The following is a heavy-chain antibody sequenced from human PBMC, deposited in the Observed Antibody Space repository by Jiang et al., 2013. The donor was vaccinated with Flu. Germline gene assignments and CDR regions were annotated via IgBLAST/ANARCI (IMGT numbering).Heavy chain of an antibody. CDR2: TYYRSKWYN. CDR1: GDSVSSNTAT. J-gene: IGHJ2*01. V-gene: IGHV6-1*01. Sequence: SQTLSLTCAISGDSVSSNTATWNWIRQSPSRGLEWLGRTYYRSKWYNDYAVSVKSRITINPDTSKNQFSLQLKSVTPEDTAVYYCARDGPRGHWFFDLWGRGTLVTVSS. CDR3: ARDGPRGHWFFDL.